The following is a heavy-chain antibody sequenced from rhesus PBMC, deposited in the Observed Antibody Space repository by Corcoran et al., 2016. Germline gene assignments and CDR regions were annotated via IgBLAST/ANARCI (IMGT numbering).Heavy chain of an antibody. V-gene: IGHV4-169*01. CDR3: ARLYGNYWYFDL. CDR2: IYGSGSGT. D-gene: IGHD4-35*01. CDR1: GGSISSSY. J-gene: IGHJ2*01. Sequence: QLQLQESGPGLVKPSETLSVTCAVSGGSISSSYWSWIRQAQGKGLEWIGYIYGSGSGTTYNPSLRSRVTLSVDTSKNQLSLKLSSVTTADTAVYYCARLYGNYWYFDLWGPGTPIPISS.